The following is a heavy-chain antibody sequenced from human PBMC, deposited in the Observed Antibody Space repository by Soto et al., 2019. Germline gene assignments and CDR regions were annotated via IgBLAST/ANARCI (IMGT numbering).Heavy chain of an antibody. Sequence: QITLKESGPPLVNPTQTLTLTCTFSGFSLSTSGVGVGWIRQPPGKALGWLAVIYWDDDNRYSPSLRSRLTYTQDTSKHQVVLTITNMDPEDTATYYCAHKATAKLTARVFDYWGQGLLVTVSS. J-gene: IGHJ4*02. CDR3: AHKATAKLTARVFDY. V-gene: IGHV2-5*02. CDR1: GFSLSTSGVG. CDR2: IYWDDDN. D-gene: IGHD2-21*02.